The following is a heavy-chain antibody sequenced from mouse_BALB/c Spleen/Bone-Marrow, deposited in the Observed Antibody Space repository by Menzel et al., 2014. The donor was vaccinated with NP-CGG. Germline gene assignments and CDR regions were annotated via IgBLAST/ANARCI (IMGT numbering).Heavy chain of an antibody. CDR3: ARDGSWFPY. Sequence: QVQLKESGAELVRPGTSVKVSCKASGYAFTNYWIEWVKQRPGQGLEWIGVINPGSGGAKYNEKFKAKVTLTADKSSSTAYMQLSSLTSDDSAVYFCARDGSWFPYRGQGTPVTVSA. J-gene: IGHJ3*01. D-gene: IGHD2-3*01. CDR1: GYAFTNYW. CDR2: INPGSGGA. V-gene: IGHV1-54*01.